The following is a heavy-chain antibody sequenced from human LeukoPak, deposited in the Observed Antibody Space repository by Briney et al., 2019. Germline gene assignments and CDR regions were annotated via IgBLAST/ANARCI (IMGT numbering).Heavy chain of an antibody. CDR2: ISSSGSTI. Sequence: GGSLRLSCAASGFTFSDYYMSWIRQAPGKGLEWVSYISSSGSTIYYADSVKGRFTISRDNAKNSLYLRMNSLRAEDTAVYYCARGLLLRTERQAFDIWGQGTMVTVSS. CDR3: ARGLLLRTERQAFDI. V-gene: IGHV3-11*01. D-gene: IGHD3-10*01. CDR1: GFTFSDYY. J-gene: IGHJ3*02.